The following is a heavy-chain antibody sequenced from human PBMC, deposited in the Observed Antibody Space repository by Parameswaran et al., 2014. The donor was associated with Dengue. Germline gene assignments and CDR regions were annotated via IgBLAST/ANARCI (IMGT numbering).Heavy chain of an antibody. D-gene: IGHD3-22*01. J-gene: IGHJ4*02. V-gene: IGHV4-39*07. CDR2: IYYSGST. CDR3: ARDGGPYDSSGYYIFDY. Sequence: VRQAPGKGLEWIGSIYYSGSTYYNPSLKSRVTISVDTSKNQFSLKLSSVTAADTAVYYCARDGGPYDSSGYYIFDYWGQGTLVTVSS.